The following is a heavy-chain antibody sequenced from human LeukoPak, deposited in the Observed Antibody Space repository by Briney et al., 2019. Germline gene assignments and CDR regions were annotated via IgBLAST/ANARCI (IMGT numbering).Heavy chain of an antibody. CDR2: INPNSGGT. CDR1: GYTFTGYY. Sequence: ASVKVSCKASGYTFTGYYMHWVRQAPGQGLGWMGWINPNSGGTNYAQKFQGRVTMTRDTSISTAYMELSRLRSDDTAVYYCARVGISQWLVQSYYGMDVWGQGTTVTVSS. D-gene: IGHD6-19*01. CDR3: ARVGISQWLVQSYYGMDV. J-gene: IGHJ6*02. V-gene: IGHV1-2*02.